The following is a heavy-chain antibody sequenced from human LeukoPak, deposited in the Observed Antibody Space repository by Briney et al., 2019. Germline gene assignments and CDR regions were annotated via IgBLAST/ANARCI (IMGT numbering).Heavy chain of an antibody. CDR3: ATGGSYSGSYYYYMDV. CDR2: VHHSGRT. D-gene: IGHD1-26*01. CDR1: GYSISSDYY. Sequence: SETLSLTCTVSGYSISSDYYWGWIRQPPGKGLEWIGSVHHSGRTYYNPSLKSRVTISVDTSKNQFSLKLSSVTAADTAVYYCATGGSYSGSYYYYMDVWGKGTTVTVSS. V-gene: IGHV4-38-2*02. J-gene: IGHJ6*03.